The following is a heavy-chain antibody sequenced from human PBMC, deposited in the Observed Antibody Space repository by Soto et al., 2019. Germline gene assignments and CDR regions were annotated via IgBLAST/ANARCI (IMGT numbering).Heavy chain of an antibody. CDR2: LNPNSGNT. CDR1: GYTFPSYV. V-gene: IGHV1-8*01. Sequence: QVQLVQSGAEVKKPGASVKVSCKASGYTFPSYVINWVRQVAGPGLEWMGWLNPNSGNTGYALKFQGRVTMTRHTSMSTAYMELSSLRSDDSAVYDGARRDSSGLHNWFDPWGQGTLVT. D-gene: IGHD6-19*01. CDR3: ARRDSSGLHNWFDP. J-gene: IGHJ5*02.